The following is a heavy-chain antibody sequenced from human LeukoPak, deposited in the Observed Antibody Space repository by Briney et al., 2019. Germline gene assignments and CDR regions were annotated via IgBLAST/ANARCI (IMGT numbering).Heavy chain of an antibody. V-gene: IGHV4-39*01. CDR1: GGSIGSSTYY. Sequence: SETLSLTCTVSGGSIGSSTYYWGWIRQPPGKGLNWIGNIYSSGSTYYNPSLKSRVTISVDTSKNQFSLKLSSVTAADTAVYYCARLLGPTRDYWGQGTLVTVSS. D-gene: IGHD1-26*01. J-gene: IGHJ4*02. CDR2: IYSSGST. CDR3: ARLLGPTRDY.